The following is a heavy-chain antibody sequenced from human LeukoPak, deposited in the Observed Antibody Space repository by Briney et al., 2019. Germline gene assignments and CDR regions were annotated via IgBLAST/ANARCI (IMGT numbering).Heavy chain of an antibody. J-gene: IGHJ4*02. Sequence: SETLSLTCSVSGGTVSGGSINYYWSWIRQPPGKGLEWIGYIYYLGTTSYNPSLKSRVTISVDTFKNQFSLKLDSVTTADTAVYYCARESGSTYYFDHWGQGTVVTVSS. CDR1: GGTVSGGSINYY. CDR3: ARESGSTYYFDH. D-gene: IGHD1-26*01. CDR2: IYYLGTT. V-gene: IGHV4-61*01.